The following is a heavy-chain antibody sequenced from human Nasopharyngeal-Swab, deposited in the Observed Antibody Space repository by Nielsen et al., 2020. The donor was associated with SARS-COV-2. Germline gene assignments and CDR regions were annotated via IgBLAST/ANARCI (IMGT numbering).Heavy chain of an antibody. CDR2: LTHDGST. V-gene: IGHV4-34*01. CDR1: GGSVSGSS. Sequence: SETLSLTCGVYGGSVSGSSWSWIRQPPGRGLEWIGDLTHDGSTTYNASFRGRSAITSDRSSNQVSLRVNSMTAADSALYLCARGGLSYYYYPLDVWGQGTTVTVSS. J-gene: IGHJ6*02. D-gene: IGHD2-21*01. CDR3: ARGGLSYYYYPLDV.